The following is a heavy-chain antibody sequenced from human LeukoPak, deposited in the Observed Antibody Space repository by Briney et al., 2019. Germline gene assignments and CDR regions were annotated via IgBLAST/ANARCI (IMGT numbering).Heavy chain of an antibody. CDR2: INPNSGGT. V-gene: IGHV1-2*02. J-gene: IGHJ4*02. CDR1: GYPFTGYY. Sequence: ASVKVSCKASGYPFTGYYMHWVRQAPGQGLEWMGWINPNSGGTNYAQKFQGRVTMTRDTSISTAYMELSRLRSDDTAVYYCARDHGSGTYPFDYWGQGTLVTVSS. D-gene: IGHD3-10*01. CDR3: ARDHGSGTYPFDY.